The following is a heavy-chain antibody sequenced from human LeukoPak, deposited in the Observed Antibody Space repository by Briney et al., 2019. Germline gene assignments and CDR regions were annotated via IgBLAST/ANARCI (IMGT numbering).Heavy chain of an antibody. CDR2: ISGSGGST. D-gene: IGHD6-6*01. CDR3: ASRYSSSGHFDY. Sequence: GRSLRLSCAASGFTFSSYAMSWVRQAPGKGLEWVSAISGSGGSTYYADSVKGRFTISRDNAKNSLYLQMNSLRAEDTAVYYCASRYSSSGHFDYWGQGTLVTVSS. V-gene: IGHV3-23*01. CDR1: GFTFSSYA. J-gene: IGHJ4*02.